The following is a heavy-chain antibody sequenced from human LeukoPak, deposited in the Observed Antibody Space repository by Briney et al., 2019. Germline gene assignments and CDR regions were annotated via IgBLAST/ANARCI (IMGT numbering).Heavy chain of an antibody. J-gene: IGHJ4*02. D-gene: IGHD6-13*01. V-gene: IGHV3-48*01. CDR2: ISSSSSTI. Sequence: PGGSLRLSCAASGFTFSSYGMTWVRQAPGKGLEWVSYISSSSSTIYYADSVKGRFTISRDNAKNSLYLQMNSLRAEDTAVYYCAGEAGAVFDYWGQGTLVTVSS. CDR1: GFTFSSYG. CDR3: AGEAGAVFDY.